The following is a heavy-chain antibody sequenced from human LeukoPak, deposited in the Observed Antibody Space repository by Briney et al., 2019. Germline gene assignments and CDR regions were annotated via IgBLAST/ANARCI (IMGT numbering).Heavy chain of an antibody. CDR3: ARAAYDILTGYKLDY. CDR1: GFTFSSYA. D-gene: IGHD3-9*01. J-gene: IGHJ4*02. CDR2: ISYDGSNK. V-gene: IGHV3-30*01. Sequence: GGSLRLSCAASGFTFSSYAMHWVRQAPGRGLEGVAVISYDGSNKYYADSVKGRFTISRDNSKNTLYLQMNSLRAEDTAVYYCARAAYDILTGYKLDYWGQGTLVTVSS.